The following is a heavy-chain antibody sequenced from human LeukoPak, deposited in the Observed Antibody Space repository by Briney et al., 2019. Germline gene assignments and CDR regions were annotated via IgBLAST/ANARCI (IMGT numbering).Heavy chain of an antibody. D-gene: IGHD2-2*01. Sequence: ASVKVSCKASGYTFTSYYMHWVRQAPGQGLEWMGIINPSGGSTSYAQKFQGRVTMTRDMSTSTVYMELSRLRSDDTAVYYCAREGGYCSSTSCYQGLDWFDPWGQGTLVTVSS. V-gene: IGHV1-46*01. CDR2: INPSGGST. J-gene: IGHJ5*02. CDR1: GYTFTSYY. CDR3: AREGGYCSSTSCYQGLDWFDP.